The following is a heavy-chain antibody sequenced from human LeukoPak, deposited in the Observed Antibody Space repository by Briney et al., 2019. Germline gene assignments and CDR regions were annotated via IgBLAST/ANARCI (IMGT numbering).Heavy chain of an antibody. V-gene: IGHV3-15*01. CDR2: IKSKTDGGTT. J-gene: IGHJ3*02. Sequence: TPGGSLRLSCAASGFTFSNAWMSWVRQAPGKGLEWVGRIKSKTDGGTTDYAAPVKGRFTISRDNSKNTLYLQMNSLRAEDTAVYYCAKVCGGCMPHDAFDIWGQGTVVTVSS. D-gene: IGHD2-8*01. CDR3: AKVCGGCMPHDAFDI. CDR1: GFTFSNAW.